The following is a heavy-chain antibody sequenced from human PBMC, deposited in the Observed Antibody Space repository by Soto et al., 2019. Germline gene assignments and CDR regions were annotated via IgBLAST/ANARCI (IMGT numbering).Heavy chain of an antibody. CDR2: INPNSGGT. J-gene: IGHJ4*02. CDR3: AREPPGDCSGGSCYPGPFDY. Sequence: ASVKVSCKASGYTFTGYYMHWVRQAPGQGLEWMGWINPNSGGTNYAQKFQGWVTMTRDTSISTAYMELSRLRSDDTAVYYCAREPPGDCSGGSCYPGPFDYWGQGTLVTVSS. D-gene: IGHD2-15*01. V-gene: IGHV1-2*04. CDR1: GYTFTGYY.